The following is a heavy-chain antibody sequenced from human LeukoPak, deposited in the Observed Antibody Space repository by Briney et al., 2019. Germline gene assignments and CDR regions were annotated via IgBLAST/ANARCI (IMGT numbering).Heavy chain of an antibody. CDR3: VRADNGFDQ. CDR2: IYSGGNI. Sequence: GGSLRLSCAASGFTVTSSHMSWIRQAPGEGLEWVSLIYSGGNIHYADSVKGRFTISRDISRNTLYLLMSSLRVEDTAVYYCVRADNGFDQWGQGALVTVSS. CDR1: GFTVTSSH. J-gene: IGHJ4*02. D-gene: IGHD1-1*01. V-gene: IGHV3-53*01.